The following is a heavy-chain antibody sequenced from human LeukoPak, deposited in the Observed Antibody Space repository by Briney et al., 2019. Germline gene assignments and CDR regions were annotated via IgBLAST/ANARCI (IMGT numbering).Heavy chain of an antibody. Sequence: PGGSLRLSYVPSGCTFSGYYMSWIRQAPGKGLEWVSYISSSGSTIYYADSVKGRFTISRDNAKNSLYLQMNSLRAEDTAAYYCHPSSSIGSPAAFDIWGQGTMVTVSS. D-gene: IGHD6-13*01. J-gene: IGHJ3*02. CDR2: ISSSGSTI. CDR1: GCTFSGYY. V-gene: IGHV3-11*01. CDR3: HPSSSIGSPAAFDI.